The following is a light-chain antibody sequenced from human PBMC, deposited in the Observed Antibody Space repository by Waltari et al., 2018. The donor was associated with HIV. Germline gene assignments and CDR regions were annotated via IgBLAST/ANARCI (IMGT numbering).Light chain of an antibody. J-gene: IGLJ3*02. CDR1: SSDIGYYNY. CDR2: EVS. Sequence: QFALTQPASVSGSPGQSITISCTGSSSDIGYYNYVSWYQQHPGKAPKLIIYEVSNRPSVISSRFSVSKSGNTASLTISGLQAEDEADYFCSSLTNSATLSVLFGGGTQLTVL. CDR3: SSLTNSATLSVL. V-gene: IGLV2-14*01.